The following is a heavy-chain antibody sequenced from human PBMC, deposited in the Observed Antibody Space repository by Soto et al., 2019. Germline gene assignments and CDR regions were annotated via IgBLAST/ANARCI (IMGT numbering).Heavy chain of an antibody. Sequence: EVQLLESGGGLVQPGGSLRLSCAASGFTFSSNAMSWVRQAPGKGLEWVSAISGSGDSTNYADSVKGRFTISRDNSKNTLYLQMNSLRAEDTAVYYCAKDSDAVGRDYWGQGTLVTVSS. CDR2: ISGSGDST. V-gene: IGHV3-23*01. CDR1: GFTFSSNA. CDR3: AKDSDAVGRDY. J-gene: IGHJ4*02. D-gene: IGHD3-3*01.